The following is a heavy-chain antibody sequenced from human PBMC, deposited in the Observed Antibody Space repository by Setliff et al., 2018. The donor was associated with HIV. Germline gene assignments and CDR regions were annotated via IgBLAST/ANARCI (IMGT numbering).Heavy chain of an antibody. CDR2: IKHSGST. CDR1: GGSFSGYC. Sequence: SETLSLTCAVYGGSFSGYCWSWIRHPPGKGLEWIGEIKHSGSTNYNPSLKSRVTISVDTPKNQFSLKLRSVTAADTAVYYCARVSCSSWYSIPRNYYSMDVWGKGTTVTVSS. V-gene: IGHV4-34*01. J-gene: IGHJ6*03. D-gene: IGHD6-13*01. CDR3: ARVSCSSWYSIPRNYYSMDV.